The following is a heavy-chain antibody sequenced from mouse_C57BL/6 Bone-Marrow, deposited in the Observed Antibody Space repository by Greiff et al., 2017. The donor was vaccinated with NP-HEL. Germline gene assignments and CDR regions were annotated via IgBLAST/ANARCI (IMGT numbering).Heavy chain of an antibody. CDR2: ITHSGET. D-gene: IGHD2-3*01. Sequence: VKLMESGPGLVKPSQSLFLTCSITGFPITSGYYWIWLRQSPGKLLEWMGYITHSGETFYNTSLQSPIPISRETSKNQLFLQLNSVTTEDTAMYYCAGDYDGYWYFDVGGTGTTVTVSS. CDR1: GFPITSGYY. CDR3: AGDYDGYWYFDV. V-gene: IGHV12-3*01. J-gene: IGHJ1*03.